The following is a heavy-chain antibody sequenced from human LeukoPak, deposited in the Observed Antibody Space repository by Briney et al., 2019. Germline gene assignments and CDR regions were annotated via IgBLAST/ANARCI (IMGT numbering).Heavy chain of an antibody. CDR2: ITGSGGST. J-gene: IGHJ1*01. D-gene: IGHD2-2*01. V-gene: IGHV3-23*01. CDR3: AKPAADSEYFQH. CDR1: GFTFSSYA. Sequence: GGSLRLSCAASGFTFSSYAMSWVRQAPGKGLEWVSAITGSGGSTYYADSVKGRFTTSRDNSKNTLYLQMNSLRAEDTAVYYCAKPAADSEYFQHWGQRTLVTVSS.